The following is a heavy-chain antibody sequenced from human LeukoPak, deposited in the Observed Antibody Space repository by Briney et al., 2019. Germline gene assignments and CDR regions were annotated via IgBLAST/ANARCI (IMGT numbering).Heavy chain of an antibody. Sequence: GGSLRLSCAASGFTFSNYNMNWVRQAPGKGLRGVSYISSSSSTIYYADSVKGRFTISRDNAKKSLYLQMNSLRAEDTAVYYCAELDCSSTSCHDYWGQGTLVTVSS. CDR2: ISSSSSTI. CDR1: GFTFSNYN. V-gene: IGHV3-48*04. CDR3: AELDCSSTSCHDY. D-gene: IGHD2-2*01. J-gene: IGHJ4*02.